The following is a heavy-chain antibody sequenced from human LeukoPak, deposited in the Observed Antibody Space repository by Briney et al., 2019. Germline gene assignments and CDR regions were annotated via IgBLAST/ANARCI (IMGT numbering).Heavy chain of an antibody. V-gene: IGHV3-23*01. CDR2: ISGSGGST. CDR3: AKGSNCDYFPLHYFDY. J-gene: IGHJ4*02. CDR1: GFTFSSYA. Sequence: PGGSLRLSCAASGFTFSSYAMSWVRQAPGKGLEWVSAISGSGGSTYYADSVKGRFTISRDNSKNTLYLQMNSLRAEDTAVYYCAKGSNCDYFPLHYFDYWGQGTLVTVSS. D-gene: IGHD2/OR15-2a*01.